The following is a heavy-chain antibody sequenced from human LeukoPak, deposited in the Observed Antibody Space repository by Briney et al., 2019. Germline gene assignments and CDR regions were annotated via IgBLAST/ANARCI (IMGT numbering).Heavy chain of an antibody. CDR1: GYSISSSNW. CDR3: ARSRSWYYFDY. Sequence: SETLSLTCAVSGYSISSSNWWGWIRQPPGKGLEWIGYIYYSGSTYYNPSLKSRVTMSVDTSKNQFSLKLGSVAAVDTAVYYCARSRSWYYFDYWGQGTLVTVSS. J-gene: IGHJ4*02. D-gene: IGHD6-13*01. CDR2: IYYSGST. V-gene: IGHV4-28*01.